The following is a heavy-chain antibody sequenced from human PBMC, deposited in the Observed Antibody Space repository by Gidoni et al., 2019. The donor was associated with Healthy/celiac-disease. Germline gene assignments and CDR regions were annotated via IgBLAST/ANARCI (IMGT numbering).Heavy chain of an antibody. CDR1: GFTFSSYW. Sequence: EVQLVESGGGLVQPGGSLRLSCAASGFTFSSYWMHWVRQAPGKGLVWVSRINSDGSSTSYADSVKGRFTISRDNAKNTLYLQMNSLRAEDTAVYYCARGSGGAVAGTTPDYWGQGTLVTVSS. CDR2: INSDGSST. V-gene: IGHV3-74*01. J-gene: IGHJ4*02. CDR3: ARGSGGAVAGTTPDY. D-gene: IGHD6-19*01.